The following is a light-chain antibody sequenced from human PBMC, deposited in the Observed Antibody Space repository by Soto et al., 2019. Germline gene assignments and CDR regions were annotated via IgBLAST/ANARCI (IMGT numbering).Light chain of an antibody. CDR2: EVS. CDR3: SSYTSSSTLEV. V-gene: IGLV2-14*01. Sequence: QSALTQPASASGSPGQSITISCTGTSSDVGGYNYVSWYQQHPGKAPKLMIYEVSNRPSGVSNRFSGSKSGNTASLTISGLQAEDEADYYCSSYTSSSTLEVFGGGTQLTVL. CDR1: SSDVGGYNY. J-gene: IGLJ3*02.